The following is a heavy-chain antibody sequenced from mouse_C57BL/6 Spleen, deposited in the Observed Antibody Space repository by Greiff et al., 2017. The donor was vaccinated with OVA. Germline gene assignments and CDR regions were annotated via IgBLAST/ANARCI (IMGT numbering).Heavy chain of an antibody. CDR2: IRRKSTNYAT. Sequence: EVKLVESGGGLVQPKGSLKLSCAASGFSFNTYAMNWVRQAPGKGLEWVARIRRKSTNYATYYAVYVKDRFTISRDNSKSMLKLQMNNLKTEDTAMYYSVRHGYGNYFFYGMDYWGQGTSVTVSS. CDR1: GFSFNTYA. CDR3: VRHGYGNYFFYGMDY. J-gene: IGHJ4*01. V-gene: IGHV10-1*01. D-gene: IGHD2-1*01.